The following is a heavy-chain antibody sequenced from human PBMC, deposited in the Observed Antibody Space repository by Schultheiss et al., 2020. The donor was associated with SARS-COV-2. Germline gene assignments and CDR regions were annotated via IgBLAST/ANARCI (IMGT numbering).Heavy chain of an antibody. Sequence: GGSLRLSCAASGFTFSSYAMHWVRQAPGKGLEWVAVISYDGSTKYYPDSVKGRFTISRDNSKNTLYLQMNSLRAEDTAVYYCARFRPLYASLDPWGQGTPVTVSS. J-gene: IGHJ5*02. CDR1: GFTFSSYA. V-gene: IGHV3-30*04. CDR3: ARFRPLYASLDP. D-gene: IGHD2-8*01. CDR2: ISYDGSTK.